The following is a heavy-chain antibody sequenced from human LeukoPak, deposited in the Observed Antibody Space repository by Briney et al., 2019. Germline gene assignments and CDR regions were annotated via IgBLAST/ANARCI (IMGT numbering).Heavy chain of an antibody. CDR2: FDPEDGEI. J-gene: IGHJ3*01. CDR1: EYTLTELS. Sequence: GASVKVSCKVSEYTLTELSMHWVRQAPGKGLEWLGGFDPEDGEIIYAQKFQGRVTMSDDTSTDTAYMELGSLRSDDTAVYYCAAARGDYSGSYWAAFDVWGQGTMVTVSS. D-gene: IGHD1-26*01. CDR3: AAARGDYSGSYWAAFDV. V-gene: IGHV1-24*01.